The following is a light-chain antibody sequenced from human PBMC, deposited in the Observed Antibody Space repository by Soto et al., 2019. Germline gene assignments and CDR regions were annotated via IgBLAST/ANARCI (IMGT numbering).Light chain of an antibody. CDR3: ATWDDGLYGPV. V-gene: IGLV1-44*01. CDR1: RSNIGSNP. J-gene: IGLJ3*02. CDR2: RDN. Sequence: QPVLTQPPSASGTPGQRVTISCSGSRSNIGSNPVQWYLQVPGTAPKLLIYRDNERPSGVPDRFSGSKSGTSASLAISGLQSEDEADHHCATWDDGLYGPVFGGGTKLTVL.